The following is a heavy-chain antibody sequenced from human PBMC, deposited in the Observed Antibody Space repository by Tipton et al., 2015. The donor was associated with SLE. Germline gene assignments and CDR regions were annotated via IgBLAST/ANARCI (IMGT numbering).Heavy chain of an antibody. J-gene: IGHJ5*02. CDR3: ARVVLLWFGAFDP. D-gene: IGHD3-10*01. V-gene: IGHV1-8*01. CDR2: MNPNSGNT. Sequence: QVQLVQSGAEVKKPGASVKVSCKASGYTFTSYDINWVRQATGQGLEWMGWMNPNSGNTGYAQNFQGRVTMTRNTSLSTAYMELSSLRSEDPAVYYCARVVLLWFGAFDPWGQGTLVTVSS. CDR1: GYTFTSYD.